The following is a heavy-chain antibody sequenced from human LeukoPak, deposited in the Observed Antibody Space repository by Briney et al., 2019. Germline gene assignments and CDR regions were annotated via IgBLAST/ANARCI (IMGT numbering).Heavy chain of an antibody. Sequence: ASVKVSCKASGYLFTGYYLHWVRQAPGQGLEWMGLINPNSGGTTYAQKFQGRVTMTRGTSISTAYMELSRLTSDDTAVYYCARDSRVTNGDYWGQGALVTVSS. CDR1: GYLFTGYY. CDR3: ARDSRVTNGDY. D-gene: IGHD3-10*01. CDR2: INPNSGGT. J-gene: IGHJ4*02. V-gene: IGHV1-2*02.